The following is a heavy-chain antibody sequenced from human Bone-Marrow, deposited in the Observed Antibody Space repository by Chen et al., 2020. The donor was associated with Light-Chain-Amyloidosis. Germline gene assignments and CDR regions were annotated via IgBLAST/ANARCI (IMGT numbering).Heavy chain of an antibody. J-gene: IGHJ4*02. D-gene: IGHD4-17*01. V-gene: IGHV3-30*18. CDR3: AKGTDDYGGI. Sequence: QVQLVESGGGVVQPGRSLRLSCAASGFTFSSYGMHWVRQAPGKGLEWVAVISYDGGYKYYGGSVKGRFTISRDNSKNKLYLQMNSLRPEDTAVYYCAKGTDDYGGIWGQGTLVIVSS. CDR1: GFTFSSYG. CDR2: ISYDGGYK.